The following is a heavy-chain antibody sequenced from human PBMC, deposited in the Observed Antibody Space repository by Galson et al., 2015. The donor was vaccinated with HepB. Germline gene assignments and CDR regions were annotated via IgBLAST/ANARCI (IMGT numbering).Heavy chain of an antibody. CDR2: ISGSGGST. D-gene: IGHD2-2*01. Sequence: SLRLSCAASGFTFSSYAMSWVRQAPGKGLEWVSAISGSGGSTYYADSVRGRFTISRDNSKNTLYLQMNSLRAEDTAVYYCAKDSSSGTKSDYWGQGTLVTVSS. V-gene: IGHV3-23*01. CDR1: GFTFSSYA. CDR3: AKDSSSGTKSDY. J-gene: IGHJ4*02.